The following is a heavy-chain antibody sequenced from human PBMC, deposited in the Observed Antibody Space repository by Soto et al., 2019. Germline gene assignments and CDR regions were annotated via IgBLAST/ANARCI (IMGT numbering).Heavy chain of an antibody. CDR2: ISSSGSII. Sequence: GGSLRLSCAAPGFTFSDYYMSWIRQAPGKGLEWVSYISSSGSIIYYADSVKGRFTISRDNARNSLYLQLNSLRAEDTAVYYCARDQGYYDSSGYFDYWGQGTLVTVSS. D-gene: IGHD3-22*01. J-gene: IGHJ4*02. CDR3: ARDQGYYDSSGYFDY. CDR1: GFTFSDYY. V-gene: IGHV3-11*01.